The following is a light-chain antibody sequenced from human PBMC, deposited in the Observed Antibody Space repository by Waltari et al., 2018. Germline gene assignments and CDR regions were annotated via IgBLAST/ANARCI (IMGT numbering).Light chain of an antibody. V-gene: IGKV3-20*01. CDR2: GAS. CDR1: QSISISY. CDR3: QHYANSLWT. Sequence: IVLTQSPGTLSLSPGERATLSCRASQSISISYLRWYQQKLGQAPRLLLHGASNRATGIPDRFSASGSGTDFTLTISRLEPEDFAVYYCQHYANSLWTFGQGTKVEIK. J-gene: IGKJ1*01.